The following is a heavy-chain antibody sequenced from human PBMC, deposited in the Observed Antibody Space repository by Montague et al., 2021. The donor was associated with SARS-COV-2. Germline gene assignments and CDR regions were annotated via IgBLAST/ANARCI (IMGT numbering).Heavy chain of an antibody. CDR3: ARYTRQIRVIVYDYDMDV. CDR1: GGSISSYY. D-gene: IGHD2/OR15-2a*01. V-gene: IGHV4-59*01. J-gene: IGHJ6*02. CDR2: INYSGST. Sequence: SETLSLTCAVYGGSISSYYWSWIRQPPGKGLEWIGYINYSGSTNYNPSLKSRVTISVDTSKNQFSLKLSSVTAADTAVYYCARYTRQIRVIVYDYDMDVWGQGTTVTVSS.